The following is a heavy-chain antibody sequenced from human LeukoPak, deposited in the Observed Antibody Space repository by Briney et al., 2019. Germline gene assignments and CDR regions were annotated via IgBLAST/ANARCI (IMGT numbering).Heavy chain of an antibody. Sequence: GGSLRLSCAASGFPFSSYWVSWVRQAPGKGLEWVSVIRGSGGGTYYADSVKGRFTISRDNSKNTVYLQMNSLRAEDTAVYYCVKARMPHCGTDCLESWGQGTLVTVSS. CDR2: IRGSGGGT. CDR3: VKARMPHCGTDCLES. J-gene: IGHJ4*02. V-gene: IGHV3-23*01. CDR1: GFPFSSYW. D-gene: IGHD2-21*02.